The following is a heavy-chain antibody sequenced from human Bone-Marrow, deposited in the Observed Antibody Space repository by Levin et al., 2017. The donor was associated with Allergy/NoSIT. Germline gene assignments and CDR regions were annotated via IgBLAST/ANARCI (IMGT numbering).Heavy chain of an antibody. CDR1: GGSVRGANYY. D-gene: IGHD4-17*01. Sequence: SQTLSLPCSVSGGSVRGANYYWSWIRQPPGQRLEWIGYISYSGATTYSPSLESRVTISLGASENQFSLRLSSLTAADTAVYYCARDHGDSSDAFAIWGQGTMVTVSS. CDR2: ISYSGAT. J-gene: IGHJ3*02. CDR3: ARDHGDSSDAFAI. V-gene: IGHV4-61*01.